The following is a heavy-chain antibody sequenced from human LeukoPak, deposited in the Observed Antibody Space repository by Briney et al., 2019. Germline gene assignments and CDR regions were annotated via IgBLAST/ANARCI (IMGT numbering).Heavy chain of an antibody. V-gene: IGHV3-74*01. J-gene: IGHJ4*02. Sequence: GGSLRLSCAASGFTFSNYWMHWVRQAPGKGLVWVSRINSDGINTSYADSVKGRFTISRDNAKNTLNLQMNSLRAEDTAVYYCAKAAAGHFDYWGQGTLVTVSS. CDR2: INSDGINT. D-gene: IGHD6-13*01. CDR3: AKAAAGHFDY. CDR1: GFTFSNYW.